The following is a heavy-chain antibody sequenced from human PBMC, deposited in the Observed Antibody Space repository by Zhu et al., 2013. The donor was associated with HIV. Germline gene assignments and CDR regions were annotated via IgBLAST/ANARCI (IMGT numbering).Heavy chain of an antibody. CDR3: ASKVVVAATLYYYYGMDV. Sequence: QVQLVQSGAEVKRPGASVRVSCKASGYTFTTYGISWVRQAPGQGLEWMGWISGYNSSANYAQKFQGRVVTITADKSTSTAYMELSSLRSEDTAVYYCASKVVVAATLYYYYGMDVWGQGTTVTVSS. J-gene: IGHJ6*02. V-gene: IGHV1-18*04. CDR1: GYTFTTYG. CDR2: ISGYNSSA. D-gene: IGHD2-15*01.